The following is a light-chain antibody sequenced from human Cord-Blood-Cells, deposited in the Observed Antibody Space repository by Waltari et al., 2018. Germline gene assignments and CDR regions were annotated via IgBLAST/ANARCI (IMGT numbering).Light chain of an antibody. V-gene: IGKV3-15*01. J-gene: IGKJ1*01. CDR1: QSISSN. CDR2: GAS. CDR3: QQYKNWPLT. Sequence: EIVMTQSPATLSVSPGERATLSCTASQSISSNLAWYQQKPGQAPRLLIYGASTKATDIPAGFSGSGSVKEVTLTISRLQAEDFAVYVGQQYKNWPLTFGQGNKVEIK.